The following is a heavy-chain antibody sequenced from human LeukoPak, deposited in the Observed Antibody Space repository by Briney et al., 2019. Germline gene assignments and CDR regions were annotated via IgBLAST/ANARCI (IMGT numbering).Heavy chain of an antibody. V-gene: IGHV3-66*01. CDR2: IYSSGTT. J-gene: IGHJ3*02. Sequence: GGSLRLSCAASGFTFSSYAMSWVRQAPGKGLEWVLVIYSSGTTYYADSVKGRFTISRDNSKNTLYLQMNSLRVEDTAVYYCGREGPSLYDRGAIDIRGQGTMGTVSS. CDR1: GFTFSSYA. CDR3: GREGPSLYDRGAIDI. D-gene: IGHD3-22*01.